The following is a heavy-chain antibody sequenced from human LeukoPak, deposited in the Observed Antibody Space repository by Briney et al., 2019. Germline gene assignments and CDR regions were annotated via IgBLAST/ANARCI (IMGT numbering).Heavy chain of an antibody. D-gene: IGHD6-6*01. Sequence: SETLSLTCTVSGDSISSSTYYWGWVRQPPGKGLDWIGSVYHSGSTYYNPSLKSRVTISLDTSKNQFSLKLRSVTTADTAVFYCARDGAYTSSSSTYWGQGTLVTVSS. CDR3: ARDGAYTSSSSTY. CDR2: VYHSGST. CDR1: GDSISSSTYY. J-gene: IGHJ4*02. V-gene: IGHV4-39*07.